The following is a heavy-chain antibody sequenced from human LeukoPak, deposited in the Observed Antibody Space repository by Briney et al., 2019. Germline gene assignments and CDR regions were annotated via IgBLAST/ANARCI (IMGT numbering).Heavy chain of an antibody. J-gene: IGHJ4*02. D-gene: IGHD6-13*01. CDR2: IYSGGST. CDR1: GFAFSSNY. CDR3: ARVAAAGPFDY. V-gene: IGHV3-66*01. Sequence: GGALRLSFAAPGFAFSSNYMIWVRPAPGKGGGWVSVIYSGGSTYYADSVKGRFTISRDNSKNTLYLQMNSLRADDTAVYYCARVAAAGPFDYWGQGTLVTVSS.